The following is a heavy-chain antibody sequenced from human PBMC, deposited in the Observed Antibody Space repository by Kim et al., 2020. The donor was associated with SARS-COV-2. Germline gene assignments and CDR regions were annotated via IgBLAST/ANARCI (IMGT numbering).Heavy chain of an antibody. V-gene: IGHV4-31*03. CDR1: GVSISSGGFY. CDR3: GSHRYQLPTDYDY. D-gene: IGHD2-2*01. CDR2: VYFNGNT. J-gene: IGHJ4*02. Sequence: SETLSLTCIVSGVSISSGGFYWSWIRQHPGKGLEWIGNVYFNGNTQYSTSLRSRLTISVDTSKSQFSLKLNSVTAADTAVYCVGSHRYQLPTDYDYWGQGTLVTVSS.